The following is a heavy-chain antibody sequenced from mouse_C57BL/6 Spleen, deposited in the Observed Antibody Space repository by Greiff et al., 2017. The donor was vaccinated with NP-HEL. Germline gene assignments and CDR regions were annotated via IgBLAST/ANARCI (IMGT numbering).Heavy chain of an antibody. Sequence: QVQLQPPGAELVKPGASVKLSCKASGYTFTSYWMHWVKPRPGRGLEWIGRIDPNSGGTKYNEKFKCKATLTVDKPSSTAYMQLRSLTSEDSAVDYCANPYDGSSYRYMDVWGTGTTVTVSS. CDR2: IDPNSGGT. J-gene: IGHJ1*03. CDR1: GYTFTSYW. CDR3: ANPYDGSSYRYMDV. D-gene: IGHD1-1*01. V-gene: IGHV1-72*01.